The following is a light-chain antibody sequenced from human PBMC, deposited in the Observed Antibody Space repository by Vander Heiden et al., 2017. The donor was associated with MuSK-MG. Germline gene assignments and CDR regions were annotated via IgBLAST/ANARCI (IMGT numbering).Light chain of an antibody. V-gene: IGKV1-39*01. CDR1: QNIGIF. CDR3: QQSYNELWT. CDR2: GAS. J-gene: IGKJ1*01. Sequence: DIQMTHTPSSLSASLGERVTITCRASQNIGIFLTWYQQKPGKAPELLIYGASSMQSGVPSRFSGSGSGTDFTLTISSLHPEDFGNYHCQQSYNELWTFGGGTKVVIK.